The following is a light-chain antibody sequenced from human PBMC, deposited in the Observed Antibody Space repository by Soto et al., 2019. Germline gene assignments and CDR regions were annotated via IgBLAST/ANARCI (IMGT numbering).Light chain of an antibody. CDR1: QNINIY. V-gene: IGKV1-39*01. CDR2: AAS. J-gene: IGKJ3*01. CDR3: QQTYSSPPFT. Sequence: DIQMTQSPSALSASVGDRVTITCRASQNINIYLHWYQQKPGKAPELLIFAASSVPSGLPSRFSGSGSGTDFTLAISSLQPEDVATYCCQQTYSSPPFTFGPGTKVDIK.